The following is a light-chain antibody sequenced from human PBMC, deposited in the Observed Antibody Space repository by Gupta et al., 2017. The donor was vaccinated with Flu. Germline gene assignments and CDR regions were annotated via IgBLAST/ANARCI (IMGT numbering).Light chain of an antibody. CDR3: QAWDTTSGV. V-gene: IGLV3-1*01. Sequence: SPGQTASISCSGDQVGDKAVSWYQQRPGQSPVLVIVQDKKRPSGIPERFSGSNSGNTATLTISGAQAMDEADYFCQAWDTTSGVFGPGTKVTVL. CDR1: QVGDKA. CDR2: QDK. J-gene: IGLJ1*01.